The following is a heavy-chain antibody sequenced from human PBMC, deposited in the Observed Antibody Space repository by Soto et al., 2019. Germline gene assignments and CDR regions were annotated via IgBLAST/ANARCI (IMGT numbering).Heavy chain of an antibody. V-gene: IGHV1-8*01. Sequence: QVQLVQSGAEVKKPGASLKVSCKASGYTFTSYDINWVRQATGQGLEWMGWMNPNSGNTAYAQKFQGRVTLTRNTXXXXAXXXXXSXXXXXTAVYYCAREXEGSGFDPCGQGTLVTVSS. J-gene: IGHJ5*02. CDR1: GYTFTSYD. CDR3: AREXEGSGFDP. CDR2: MNPNSGNT. D-gene: IGHD1-26*01.